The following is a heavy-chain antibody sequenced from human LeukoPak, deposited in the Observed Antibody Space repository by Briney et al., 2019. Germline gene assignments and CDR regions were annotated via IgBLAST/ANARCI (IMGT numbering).Heavy chain of an antibody. D-gene: IGHD1-26*01. CDR2: IYTSGST. CDR3: ARDLSRLSGSYYVFDY. V-gene: IGHV4-4*07. CDR1: GGSISSYY. J-gene: IGHJ4*02. Sequence: SETLSLTCTVSGGSISSYYWSWIRQPAGKGLEWIGRIYTSGSTNYNPSLESRVTMSVDTSKNQFSLKLSSVTAADTAVYYCARDLSRLSGSYYVFDYWGQGTLVTVSS.